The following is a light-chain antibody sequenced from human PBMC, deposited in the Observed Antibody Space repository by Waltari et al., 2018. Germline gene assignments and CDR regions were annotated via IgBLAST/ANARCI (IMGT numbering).Light chain of an antibody. CDR3: QNHERLPAT. J-gene: IGKJ1*01. CDR1: QSIGRY. CDR2: AAS. V-gene: IGKV3-20*01. Sequence: EIVLTQSPGTLSLSSGERATLSCRASQSIGRYSVWYQQKPGQAPRLLIYAASSRATGIPDRFSGSGSGTDFSLTISRLEPEDFAVYYCQNHERLPATFGQGTKVEIK.